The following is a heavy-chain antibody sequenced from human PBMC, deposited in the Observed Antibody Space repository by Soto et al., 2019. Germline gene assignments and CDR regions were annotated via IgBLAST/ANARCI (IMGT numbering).Heavy chain of an antibody. CDR2: ISGSGGST. V-gene: IGHV3-23*01. D-gene: IGHD3-3*01. J-gene: IGHJ6*02. Sequence: GGSLRLSCAASGFTFSTYAMSWVRQPPGKGLEWVSAISGSGGSTYYADSVKGRFTISRDNSKNTLYLQMNSLRAEDTAVYYCAKDEKATYYDFWSGYYWGPYGMDVWGQGTTVTVSS. CDR3: AKDEKATYYDFWSGYYWGPYGMDV. CDR1: GFTFSTYA.